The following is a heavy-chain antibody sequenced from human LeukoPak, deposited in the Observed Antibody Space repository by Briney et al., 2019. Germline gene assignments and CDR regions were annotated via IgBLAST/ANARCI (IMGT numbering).Heavy chain of an antibody. J-gene: IGHJ4*02. CDR3: GKDEQGFGMQTSH. D-gene: IGHD1-14*01. Sequence: GGPLRLSCAAPGFDFSSYAVSWVRQAPGKGLEWVSAITGSGGSTYYADSVKGRFTVSRDNPRNTLYLQMNSLRAEDTAVYYCGKDEQGFGMQTSHWGQGTLVTVSS. V-gene: IGHV3-23*01. CDR1: GFDFSSYA. CDR2: ITGSGGST.